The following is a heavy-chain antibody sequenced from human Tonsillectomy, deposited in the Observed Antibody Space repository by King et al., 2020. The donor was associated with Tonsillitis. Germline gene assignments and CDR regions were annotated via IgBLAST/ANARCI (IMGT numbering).Heavy chain of an antibody. CDR3: AREHLYYYASSGYHRGLDY. Sequence: QLVQSGGGLVQPGGSLRLSCTASGFTVRSNYMNWVRQAPGKGLEWVSVIYSGGNTYYSDSVKGRFTISRDNSKNTLYLQMNSPRAEDTAVYYCAREHLYYYASSGYHRGLDYWGQGTLVTVSS. V-gene: IGHV3-66*01. CDR2: IYSGGNT. J-gene: IGHJ4*02. D-gene: IGHD3-22*01. CDR1: GFTVRSNY.